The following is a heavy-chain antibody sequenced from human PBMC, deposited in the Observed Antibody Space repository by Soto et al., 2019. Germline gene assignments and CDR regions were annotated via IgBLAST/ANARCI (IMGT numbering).Heavy chain of an antibody. V-gene: IGHV4-59*01. D-gene: IGHD6-19*01. J-gene: IGHJ4*02. CDR1: GGSISSYY. CDR3: ARAGGGYSSGWYPPTFDY. CDR2: IYYSGST. Sequence: SETRSLTCTVSGGSISSYYWSWIRQPPGKGLEWIGYIYYSGSTNYNPSLKSRVTISVDTSKNQFSLKLSSVTAADTAVYYCARAGGGYSSGWYPPTFDYWGQGTLVTVSS.